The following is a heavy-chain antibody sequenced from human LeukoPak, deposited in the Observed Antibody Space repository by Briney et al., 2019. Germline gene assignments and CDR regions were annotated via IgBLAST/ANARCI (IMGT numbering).Heavy chain of an antibody. CDR1: GFTFSNHW. CDR3: ARGSLVHYYGSGSYRIRAGFDY. J-gene: IGHJ4*02. CDR2: INSDGSIT. V-gene: IGHV3-74*01. Sequence: GGSLRLSCAVSGFTFSNHWMHWVRQAPGKGLVWVSRINSDGSITNYADSVKGRFTISRDNAKNSLYLQMNSLRAEDTAVYYCARGSLVHYYGSGSYRIRAGFDYWGQGTLVTVSS. D-gene: IGHD3-10*01.